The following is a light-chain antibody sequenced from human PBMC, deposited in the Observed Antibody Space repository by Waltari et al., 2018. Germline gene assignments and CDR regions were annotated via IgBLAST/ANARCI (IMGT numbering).Light chain of an antibody. V-gene: IGKV1-39*01. CDR1: QAISTY. CDR3: QQSYSAPLA. CDR2: SSS. J-gene: IGKJ4*01. Sequence: DTLMTQSPSSLSASVGDRVPITCRASQAISTYVNWYQQTPGMAPKPLIFSSSTLHRGVSSRFSGSGSGTEFTLTISNLQPDDFATYYCQQSYSAPLAFGGGTKLDI.